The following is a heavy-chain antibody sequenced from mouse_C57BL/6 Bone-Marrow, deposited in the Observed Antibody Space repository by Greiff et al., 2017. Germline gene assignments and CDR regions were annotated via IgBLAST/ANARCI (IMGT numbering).Heavy chain of an antibody. CDR2: INPTDGTT. Sequence: LVESGPELVKPGASVKISCKASGYSFTDYNMNWVKQSNGKSLEWIGVINPTDGTTSYNQKFKGKATLTVDQSSSTAYMQLNSLTSEDAAVXYCARAMIHFDYWGQGTTLTVSS. CDR3: ARAMIHFDY. CDR1: GYSFTDYN. V-gene: IGHV1-39*01. D-gene: IGHD2-3*01. J-gene: IGHJ2*01.